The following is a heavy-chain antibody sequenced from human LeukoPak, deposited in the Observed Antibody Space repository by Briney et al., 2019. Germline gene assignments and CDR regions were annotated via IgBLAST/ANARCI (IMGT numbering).Heavy chain of an antibody. CDR3: ARVMAARPGDYFDY. Sequence: GGSLRLSCAASGFTFSTSWMSWVRQAPGKGLEWVANIKEDGSEKYYVDSVKGRFIISKDNAKNSVYLQMNSLRVEDTAVYYCARVMAARPGDYFDYWGQGSLVTVSS. D-gene: IGHD6-6*01. J-gene: IGHJ4*02. V-gene: IGHV3-7*01. CDR1: GFTFSTSW. CDR2: IKEDGSEK.